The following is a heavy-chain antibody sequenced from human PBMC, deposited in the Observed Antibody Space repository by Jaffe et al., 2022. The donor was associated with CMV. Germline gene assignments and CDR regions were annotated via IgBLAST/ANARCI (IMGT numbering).Heavy chain of an antibody. CDR1: GGSFSGYY. D-gene: IGHD3-16*02. V-gene: IGHV4-34*01. J-gene: IGHJ3*02. CDR3: ARVMDYVWGSYRRISAFDI. Sequence: QVQLQQWGAGLLKPSETLSLTCAVYGGSFSGYYWSWIRQPPGKGLEWIGEINHSGSTNYNPSLKSRVTISVDTSKNQFSLKLSSVTAADTAVYYCARVMDYVWGSYRRISAFDIWGQGTMVTVSS. CDR2: INHSGST.